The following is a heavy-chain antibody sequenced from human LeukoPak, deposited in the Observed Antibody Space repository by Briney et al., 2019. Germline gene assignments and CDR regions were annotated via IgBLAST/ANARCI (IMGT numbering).Heavy chain of an antibody. CDR3: VRDSSGYEYLQH. V-gene: IGHV4-39*06. J-gene: IGHJ1*01. D-gene: IGHD5-12*01. Sequence: PETLSLTCTVSGGSISSSSYYWGWIRQPPGKGLEWIGSMYYSGTTDYNPSLKSRVTISVDTSKNQFALKLSSVTAADTAVYYCVRDSSGYEYLQHWGQGTLVTVSS. CDR1: GGSISSSSYY. CDR2: MYYSGTT.